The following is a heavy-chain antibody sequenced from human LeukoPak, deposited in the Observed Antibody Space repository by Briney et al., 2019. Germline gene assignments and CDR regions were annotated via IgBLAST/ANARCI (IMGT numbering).Heavy chain of an antibody. J-gene: IGHJ4*02. CDR2: IYPGDSDT. CDR3: ARPLQGGFSRSLRY. Sequence: GESLKISCTGSGSSFNSDWNCWVRQMPGKGLEWMGIIYPGDSDTRYSPSLQGQVTISVDKSISTAYLQWSSLRASDSAMYYCARPLQGGFSRSLRYWGQGTLVTVSS. CDR1: GSSFNSDW. D-gene: IGHD1-26*01. V-gene: IGHV5-51*01.